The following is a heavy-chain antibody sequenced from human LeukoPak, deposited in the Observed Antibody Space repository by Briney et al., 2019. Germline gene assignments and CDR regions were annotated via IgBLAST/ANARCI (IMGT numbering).Heavy chain of an antibody. CDR2: ISSSSAHI. D-gene: IGHD1-26*01. Sequence: GGSLRLSCAASGFTFSSYSMNWVRQALGKGLEWVSFISSSSAHINYADSVKGRFTISRDNPRNSLYLQMNSLRAEDTAVYYCARDIGGSYTAIDYWGQGTLVTVSS. CDR3: ARDIGGSYTAIDY. J-gene: IGHJ4*02. V-gene: IGHV3-21*01. CDR1: GFTFSSYS.